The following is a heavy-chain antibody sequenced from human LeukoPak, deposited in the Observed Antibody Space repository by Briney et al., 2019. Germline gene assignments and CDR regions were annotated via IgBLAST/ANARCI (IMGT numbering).Heavy chain of an antibody. D-gene: IGHD3-9*01. CDR2: IYYSRSI. J-gene: IGHJ1*01. CDR1: GGSISSSSYY. V-gene: IGHV4-39*07. Sequence: SETLSLTCTVSGGSISSSSYYWGWIRQPPGKGLEWIGSIYYSRSIYYNPSLKSRVTISVDTSKNQFSLKLSSVTAADTAVYYCASQILRYFDWLSHSQHWGQGTLVTVSS. CDR3: ASQILRYFDWLSHSQH.